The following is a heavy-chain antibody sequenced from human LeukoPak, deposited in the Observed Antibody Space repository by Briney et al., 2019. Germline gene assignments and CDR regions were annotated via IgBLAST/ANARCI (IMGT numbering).Heavy chain of an antibody. CDR1: GYTLTELS. CDR2: FDPEDGET. CDR3: ARGAAAATIPYYYYFMDV. J-gene: IGHJ6*03. V-gene: IGHV1-24*01. D-gene: IGHD6-13*01. Sequence: ASVKVSCKVSGYTLTELSMHWVRQAPGKGLEWMGGFDPEDGETIYAQKFQGRVTMTEDTSTDTACMELSSLRSEDTAVYYCARGAAAATIPYYYYFMDVWGKGTTVTVSS.